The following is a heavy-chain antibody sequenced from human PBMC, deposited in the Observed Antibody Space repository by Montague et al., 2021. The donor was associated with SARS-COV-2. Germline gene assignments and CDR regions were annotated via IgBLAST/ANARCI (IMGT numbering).Heavy chain of an antibody. J-gene: IGHJ3*01. CDR3: ARHQPYYDLLTGNPFDV. V-gene: IGHV4-39*01. D-gene: IGHD3-9*01. Sequence: SETLSLTCTVSGGSVSSGTYYWCWIRQPPGKLLEWIGSIYYSGXXXYXXXXKXLTTLFVDTSKHQFSLQLSSVTAADTTFYYCARHQPYYDLLTGNPFDVWGQGTMVTVSS. CDR2: IYYSGXX. CDR1: GGSVSSGTYY.